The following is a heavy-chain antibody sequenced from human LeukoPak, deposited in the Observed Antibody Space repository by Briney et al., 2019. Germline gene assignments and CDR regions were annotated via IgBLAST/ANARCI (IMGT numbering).Heavy chain of an antibody. CDR1: GYSFTSYW. J-gene: IGHJ5*02. V-gene: IGHV5-51*01. CDR3: ARSGYCSSTSCYAPTYNWFDP. D-gene: IGHD2-2*03. CDR2: IYPGDSDT. Sequence: GESLKISCKGSGYSFTSYWIGWVRQMPGKGLEWMGIIYPGDSDTRYSPSFQGQVTISADKSICTAYLQWSSLKASDTAMYYCARSGYCSSTSCYAPTYNWFDPWGQGTLVTVSS.